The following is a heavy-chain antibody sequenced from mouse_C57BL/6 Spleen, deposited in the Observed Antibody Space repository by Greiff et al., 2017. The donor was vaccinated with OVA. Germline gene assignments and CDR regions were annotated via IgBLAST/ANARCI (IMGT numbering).Heavy chain of an antibody. V-gene: IGHV1-59*01. CDR1: GYTFTSYW. CDR2: IDPSDSYT. J-gene: IGHJ2*01. Sequence: QVQLQQPGAELVRPGPSVKLSCKASGYTFTSYWMLWVKQRPGQGLEWIGVIDPSDSYTNYNQKFKGKATLTVDTSSSTAYMPLSSLTSEDSAVYYGARGGDSSGSFDYWGQGTTLTVST. D-gene: IGHD3-2*02. CDR3: ARGGDSSGSFDY.